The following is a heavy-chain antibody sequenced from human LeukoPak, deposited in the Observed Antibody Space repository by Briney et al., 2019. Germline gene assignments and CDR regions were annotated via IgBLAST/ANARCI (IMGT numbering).Heavy chain of an antibody. CDR1: GYTFTSYD. J-gene: IGHJ5*02. CDR2: INPSGGTT. D-gene: IGHD1-26*01. V-gene: IGHV1-46*01. CDR3: ARDNSVGDYAWWFDP. Sequence: GASVKVSCKASGYTFTSYDINWVRQATGQGLEWMGLINPSGGTTRYAQKFQGRVTMTRDLSTSTDYMELSSLRSDDTAVYFCARDNSVGDYAWWFDPWGQGTLVTVSS.